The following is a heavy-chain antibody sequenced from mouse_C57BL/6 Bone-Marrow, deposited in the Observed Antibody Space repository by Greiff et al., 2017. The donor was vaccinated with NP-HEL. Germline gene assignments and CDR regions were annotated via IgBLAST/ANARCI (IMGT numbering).Heavy chain of an antibody. J-gene: IGHJ2*01. D-gene: IGHD1-1*01. CDR3: ARIPLFITTVQD. CDR1: GFSLTSYA. Sequence: QVQLKESGPGLVAPSQSLYITCTVSGFSLTSYAISWVRQPPGKGLEWLGVIWPGGGTNYNTALKYRLSISKDNSKSQVFLKMDSLLTDDTAKYYCARIPLFITTVQDWGQGTTLTVSS. V-gene: IGHV2-9-1*01. CDR2: IWPGGGT.